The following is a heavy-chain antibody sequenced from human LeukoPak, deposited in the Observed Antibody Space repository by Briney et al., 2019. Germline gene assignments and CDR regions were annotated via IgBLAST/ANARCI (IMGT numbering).Heavy chain of an antibody. D-gene: IGHD4-23*01. Sequence: SETLSLTCAVYCGSFSGYYRSWISQPQGKGLEWIGEINHSGGTNYNPSLKSRVTISVDTSKNQFSLKLSSVTAADTAVYYSASRVYGGNDYWGQGTLVTVSS. V-gene: IGHV4-34*01. CDR3: ASRVYGGNDY. CDR1: CGSFSGYY. J-gene: IGHJ4*02. CDR2: INHSGGT.